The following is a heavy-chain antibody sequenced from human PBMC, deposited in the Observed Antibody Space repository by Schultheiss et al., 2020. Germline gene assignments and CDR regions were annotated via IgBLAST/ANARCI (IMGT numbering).Heavy chain of an antibody. J-gene: IGHJ1*01. CDR3: ASSANDYYVVGIGF. D-gene: IGHD1-26*01. CDR1: GTSLNNGHW. V-gene: IGHV4-4*02. Sequence: SETLSLTCAVSGTSLNNGHWWSWVRQSPVRGLEWLGEIYHSGTTNYNPSLKSRVTISVDKSKNQFSLTLNSVTAADTAVYYCASSANDYYVVGIGFWGQGTLVTVSS. CDR2: IYHSGTT.